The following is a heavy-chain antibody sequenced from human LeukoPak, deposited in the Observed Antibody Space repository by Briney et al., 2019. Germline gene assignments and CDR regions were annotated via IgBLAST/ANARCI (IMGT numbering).Heavy chain of an antibody. CDR3: AKDRDYGDYVYFDL. V-gene: IGHV3-33*06. Sequence: PGTSLRLSCAASGFTFSSYGMHWVRQAPGKGLEWVAVIWSDADKTYYADSVKGRFTISRDNSKNTLYLQMNSLRAEDTAVYYCAKDRDYGDYVYFDLWGRGTLVTVSS. CDR2: IWSDADKT. J-gene: IGHJ2*01. CDR1: GFTFSSYG. D-gene: IGHD4-17*01.